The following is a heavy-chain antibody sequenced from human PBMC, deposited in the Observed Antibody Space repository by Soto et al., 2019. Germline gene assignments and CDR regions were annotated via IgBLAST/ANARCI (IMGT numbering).Heavy chain of an antibody. CDR2: INPHGGST. D-gene: IGHD1-26*01. CDR3: ARPSGGNFGIIIEGTNWFAP. J-gene: IGHJ5*02. V-gene: IGHV1-46*01. Sequence: ASVKVSCKAPRDTFTSYYINWVRQAPGQGLEWMGVINPHGGSTAYAQKFKGRVTLTRDTSASTGYMEVSSLTSEDTAMYYCARPSGGNFGIIIEGTNWFAPWGQGTLVTVSS. CDR1: RDTFTSYY.